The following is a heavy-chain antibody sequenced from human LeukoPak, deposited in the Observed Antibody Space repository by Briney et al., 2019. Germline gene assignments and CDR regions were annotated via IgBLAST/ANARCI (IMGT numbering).Heavy chain of an antibody. J-gene: IGHJ6*02. CDR1: GYTFTSYG. CDR2: ISAYNGNP. V-gene: IGHV1-18*01. D-gene: IGHD2-2*01. CDR3: ARDWRDIVVVPAARSPNSYYYGMDV. Sequence: ASVKVSCKASGYTFTSYGISWVRQAPGQGLEWMGWISAYNGNPNYAQKLQGRVAMTTDTSTSTAYMELRSLRSDDTAVYYCARDWRDIVVVPAARSPNSYYYGMDVWGQGTTVTVSS.